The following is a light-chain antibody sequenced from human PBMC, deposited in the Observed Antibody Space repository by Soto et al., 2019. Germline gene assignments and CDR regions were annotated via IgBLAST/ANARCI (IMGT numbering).Light chain of an antibody. Sequence: EIVMTQSPATLSVSPGERATLSCRASQSVSSNLAWYQQKPGQAPRLLIYGASTRATGIPARFSGSGSGTEFTLTISSLQSEDFAAYHCQQYNNWPQITFGTGTRLDIX. CDR3: QQYNNWPQIT. CDR1: QSVSSN. J-gene: IGKJ5*01. CDR2: GAS. V-gene: IGKV3-15*01.